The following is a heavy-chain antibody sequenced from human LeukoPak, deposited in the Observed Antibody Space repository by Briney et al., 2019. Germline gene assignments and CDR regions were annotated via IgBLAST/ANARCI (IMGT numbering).Heavy chain of an antibody. CDR3: AKPLSVVTTDAFDI. D-gene: IGHD1-14*01. CDR2: INHSGST. Sequence: PSETLSLTCAVYGGSFSGYYWSWIRQPPGKGLEWIGEINHSGSTNYNPSLKSRVTISVDTSKNQFSLKLSSVTAADTAVYYCAKPLSVVTTDAFDIWGQGTMVTVSS. V-gene: IGHV4-34*01. J-gene: IGHJ3*02. CDR1: GGSFSGYY.